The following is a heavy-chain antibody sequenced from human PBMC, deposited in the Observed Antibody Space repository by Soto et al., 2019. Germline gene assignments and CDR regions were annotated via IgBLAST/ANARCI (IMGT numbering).Heavy chain of an antibody. CDR2: MSVSGDST. V-gene: IGHV3-23*01. CDR3: AKELVSGRNFFSGYDY. CDR1: GFTVSTYA. D-gene: IGHD3-3*01. Sequence: GGSLRLSCAASGFTVSTYAMSWVRQAPGKGLEWVSAMSVSGDSTYYAYSVKGRFTISRDNSKNSVYLQLNTLRAEDTAVYHCAKELVSGRNFFSGYDYWGQGTLITVSS. J-gene: IGHJ4*02.